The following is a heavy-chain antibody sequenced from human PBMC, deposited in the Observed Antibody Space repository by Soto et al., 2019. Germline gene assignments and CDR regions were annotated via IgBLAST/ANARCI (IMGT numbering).Heavy chain of an antibody. V-gene: IGHV4-59*01. CDR2: MYNTGST. J-gene: IGHJ6*02. CDR3: ARDLWGYCGTDCYPLDV. Sequence: SETLSLTCTVSGRSISGYYSRWIRQPPGKGLEWIGYMYNTGSTVYNPSFKSRVTISVDTSKNQFSLKLNSVTAADTAVYYCARDLWGYCGTDCYPLDVWGQGTTVT. CDR1: GRSISGYY. D-gene: IGHD2-21*02.